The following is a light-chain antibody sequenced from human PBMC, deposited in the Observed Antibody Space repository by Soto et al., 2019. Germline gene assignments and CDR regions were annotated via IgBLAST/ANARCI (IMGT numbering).Light chain of an antibody. CDR1: QSVSSS. V-gene: IGKV3-15*01. CDR2: GVS. CDR3: QQYKDWPIT. J-gene: IGKJ5*01. Sequence: EIVLTQSPGTLSLSPGERATLSCRASQSVSSSYLAWYQQKPGQAPRFLIYGVSTRATGIPARFSGSGSGTEFTLTISSLQSEDFAVYYCQQYKDWPITFGQGTRLEIK.